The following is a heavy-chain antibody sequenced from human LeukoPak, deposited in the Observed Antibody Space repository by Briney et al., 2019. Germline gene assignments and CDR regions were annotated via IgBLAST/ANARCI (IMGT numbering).Heavy chain of an antibody. J-gene: IGHJ6*02. CDR1: GGSISSYY. V-gene: IGHV4-59*01. CDR3: ARDSSGLRYFDWLSLKPYYYYGMDV. Sequence: SETLSLTCTVSGGSISSYYWSRIRQPPGKGLEWIGYIYYSGSTNYNPSLKSRVTISVDTSKNQFSLKLSSVTAADTAVYYCARDSSGLRYFDWLSLKPYYYYGMDVWGQGTTVTVSS. CDR2: IYYSGST. D-gene: IGHD3-9*01.